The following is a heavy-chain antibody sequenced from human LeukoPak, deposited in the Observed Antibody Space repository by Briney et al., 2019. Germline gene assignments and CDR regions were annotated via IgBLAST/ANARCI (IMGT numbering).Heavy chain of an antibody. CDR1: GYRFTSNW. CDR3: ARLHDYGDHRAAFDI. Sequence: GESLKISCKGSGYRFTSNWIGWVRQMPGKGLEWMGIIYPADSDTTYSPSSQGQVTISADKSITTAYLQWNSLKASDTAMYYCARLHDYGDHRAAFDIWGPGTMVTISS. D-gene: IGHD4-17*01. V-gene: IGHV5-51*01. CDR2: IYPADSDT. J-gene: IGHJ3*02.